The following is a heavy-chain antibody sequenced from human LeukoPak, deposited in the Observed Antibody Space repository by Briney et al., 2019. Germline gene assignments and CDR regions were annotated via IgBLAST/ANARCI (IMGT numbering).Heavy chain of an antibody. CDR1: GYTFTGYY. D-gene: IGHD6-19*01. J-gene: IGHJ2*01. CDR3: ARKYSSGWPHWYFDL. CDR2: IIPIFGTA. Sequence: SVKVSCKASGYTFTGYYIHWVRQAPGQGPEWMGGIIPIFGTANYAQKYQGRVTITADESTSTAYMELSSLRSEDTAVYYCARKYSSGWPHWYFDLWGRGTLVTVSS. V-gene: IGHV1-69*13.